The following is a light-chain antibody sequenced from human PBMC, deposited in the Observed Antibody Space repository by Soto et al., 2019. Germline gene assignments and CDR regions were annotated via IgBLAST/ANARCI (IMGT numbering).Light chain of an antibody. CDR3: PSYNSRLSGGV. J-gene: IGLJ2*01. Sequence: QSVLTQPPSVSGAPGQRVTISCTGSSSNIGAGYDVHWYQQLPGTAPKLLIYGNNNRPSGVPDRFSGSKSGTSASLAITGHEADDAADYYRPSYNSRLSGGVFGGGTKLTVL. CDR1: SSNIGAGYD. CDR2: GNN. V-gene: IGLV1-40*01.